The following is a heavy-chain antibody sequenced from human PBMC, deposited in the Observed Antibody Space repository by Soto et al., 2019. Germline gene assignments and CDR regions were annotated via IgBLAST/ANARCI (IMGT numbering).Heavy chain of an antibody. J-gene: IGHJ4*02. Sequence: GSLRLSCAASGFTFTRYSMNWVRQAPGKGLEWVSSISSTTNYIYYGDSMKGRFTISRDNSKKTLYLQMNSLRAEDTAVYYCAKTPYDFWSSGQYLFDHWGQGTLVTVSS. CDR1: GFTFTRYS. CDR2: ISSTTNYI. D-gene: IGHD3-3*01. V-gene: IGHV3-21*04. CDR3: AKTPYDFWSSGQYLFDH.